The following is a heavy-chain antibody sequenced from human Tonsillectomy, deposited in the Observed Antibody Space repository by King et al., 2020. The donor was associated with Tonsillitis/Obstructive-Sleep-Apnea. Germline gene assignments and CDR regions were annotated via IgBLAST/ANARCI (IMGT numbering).Heavy chain of an antibody. CDR3: AKLKEDGYKASFDY. J-gene: IGHJ4*02. Sequence: VQLQESGPGLVKPSETLSLTCTVSGGSISSYYWSWIRQPPGKGLEWIGYIHYSGSTNYNPSLESRVTISLDTSKTQFSLKLSSVTAADTALYSCAKLKEDGYKASFDYWGQGTLVTVSS. D-gene: IGHD5-24*01. CDR2: IHYSGST. CDR1: GGSISSYY. V-gene: IGHV4-59*01.